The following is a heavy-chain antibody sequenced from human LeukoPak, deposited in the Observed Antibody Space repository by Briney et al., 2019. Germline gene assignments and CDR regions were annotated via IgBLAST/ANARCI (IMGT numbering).Heavy chain of an antibody. V-gene: IGHV5-51*01. CDR2: IYPGDSDT. CDR1: GYSFTSYR. CDR3: ARRYYDILTGYSEYFDY. D-gene: IGHD3-9*01. J-gene: IGHJ4*02. Sequence: GESLKISCKGSGYSFTSYRIGWVRQMPGKGLEWMGIIYPGDSDTRYSPSFQGQVTISADKSISTAYLQWSSLKASDTAMYYCARRYYDILTGYSEYFDYWGQGTLVTVSS.